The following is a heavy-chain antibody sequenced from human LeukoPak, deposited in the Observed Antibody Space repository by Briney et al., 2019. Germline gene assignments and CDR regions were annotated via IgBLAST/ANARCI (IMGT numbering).Heavy chain of an antibody. D-gene: IGHD3-22*01. CDR2: IYSSGSA. CDR3: ARPYYYDSRIDP. CDR1: GVSISSGDYY. Sequence: PSQTLSLTCTVSGVSISSGDYYWRWIRQPPGKGLEWIGYIYSSGSAYYNPSLKSRATVSLDTSKNQLSLKLSSVTAADTAVYHCARPYYYDSRIDPWGQGTLVTVSS. J-gene: IGHJ5*02. V-gene: IGHV4-30-4*01.